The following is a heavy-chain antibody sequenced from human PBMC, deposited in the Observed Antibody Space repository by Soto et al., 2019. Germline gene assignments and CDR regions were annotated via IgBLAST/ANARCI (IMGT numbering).Heavy chain of an antibody. D-gene: IGHD1-7*01. CDR3: AREDRGNWNYANY. CDR1: GGSVSSGSYY. V-gene: IGHV4-61*01. J-gene: IGHJ4*02. CDR2: IYYSGST. Sequence: SETLSLTCTVSGGSVSSGSYYWSWIRQPPGKGLEWIGYIYYSGSTNYNPSLKSRVTISVDTSKNQFSLKLSSVTAADTAVYYCAREDRGNWNYANYWGQGTLVTVSS.